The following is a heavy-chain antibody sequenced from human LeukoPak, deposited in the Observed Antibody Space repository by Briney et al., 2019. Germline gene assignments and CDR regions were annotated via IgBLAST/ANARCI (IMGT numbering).Heavy chain of an antibody. D-gene: IGHD3-22*01. V-gene: IGHV3-23*01. CDR3: AKESGYYDSSGYYLRTFDY. CDR2: ISGSGGST. J-gene: IGHJ4*02. Sequence: PGGSLRLSCAASGFTFSSYAMSWVRQAPGKGLEWVSAISGSGGSTYYADSVKGRFTISGDNSKNTLYLQMNSLRAEDTAVYYCAKESGYYDSSGYYLRTFDYWGQGTLVTVSS. CDR1: GFTFSSYA.